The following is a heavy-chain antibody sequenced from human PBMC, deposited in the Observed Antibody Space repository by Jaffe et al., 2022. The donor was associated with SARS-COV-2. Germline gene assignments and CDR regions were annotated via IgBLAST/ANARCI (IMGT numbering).Heavy chain of an antibody. CDR2: ISGSGGTT. Sequence: EVHLLESGGGLEQPGGSLRLSCTASGFTFSNYAMGWVRQAPGKGLEWVSAISGSGGTTYYADSVKGRFTISRDNSENTLYLQMNSLRAEDTAIYYCAKAPLEVRFYYFDYWGQGTLVTVSS. J-gene: IGHJ4*02. D-gene: IGHD1-7*01. CDR1: GFTFSNYA. V-gene: IGHV3-23*01. CDR3: AKAPLEVRFYYFDY.